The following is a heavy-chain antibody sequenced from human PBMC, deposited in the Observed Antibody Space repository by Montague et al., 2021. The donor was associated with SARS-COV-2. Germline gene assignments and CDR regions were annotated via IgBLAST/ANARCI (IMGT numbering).Heavy chain of an antibody. CDR3: ARDYGDYSYYYGLDV. J-gene: IGHJ6*02. CDR2: IYSSGST. Sequence: TLSLTCTVSGGSIRSGSYYWSWIRQPAGKGLEWTGRIYSSGSTNYNPSLKSRVTMSVDTSKNQFSLKVSSVTAADTAVYYCARDYGDYSYYYGLDVWGQGTTVTVSS. CDR1: GGSIRSGSYY. D-gene: IGHD4-17*01. V-gene: IGHV4-61*02.